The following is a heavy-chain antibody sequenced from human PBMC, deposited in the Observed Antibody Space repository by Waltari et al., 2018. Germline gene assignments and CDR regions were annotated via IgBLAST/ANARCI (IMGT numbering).Heavy chain of an antibody. CDR1: GGSISSGDYY. Sequence: QVQLQESGPGLVKPSQTLSLTCTVSGGSISSGDYYWSWIRQPPGKGLEWIGYIYYSGSTYYTPALKSRVTRAVDTSKNQFSLKLSSVTAADTAVYYCASVGSGYTLPFDYWGQGTLVTVSS. CDR2: IYYSGST. D-gene: IGHD3-22*01. CDR3: ASVGSGYTLPFDY. J-gene: IGHJ4*02. V-gene: IGHV4-30-4*08.